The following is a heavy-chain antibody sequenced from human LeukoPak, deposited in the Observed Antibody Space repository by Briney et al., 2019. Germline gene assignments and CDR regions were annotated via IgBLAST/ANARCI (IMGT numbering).Heavy chain of an antibody. CDR3: ARDGNDSSGYHYYFDY. CDR2: IYYSGST. D-gene: IGHD3-22*01. V-gene: IGHV4-59*01. CDR1: GGSIRSYY. Sequence: SETLSLTCTVSGGSIRSYYWSWIRQPPGKGLEWIGYIYYSGSTNYNPSLKSRVTISVDTSKNQFSLKLSSVTAADTAVYYCARDGNDSSGYHYYFDYWGQGTLVTVSS. J-gene: IGHJ4*02.